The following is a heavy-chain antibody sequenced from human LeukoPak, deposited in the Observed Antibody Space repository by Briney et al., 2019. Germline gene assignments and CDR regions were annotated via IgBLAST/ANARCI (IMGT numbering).Heavy chain of an antibody. CDR3: AKEVVASVGMGGHLYNWFDP. CDR2: ISHEESNK. V-gene: IGHV3-30*18. Sequence: GGSLRLSCAASGFMFSSYGMYWVRQAPGKGLEWVAVISHEESNKFYADSVRGRFTISRDNAKNTLYLQMDSLRAEDTATYYCAKEVVASVGMGGHLYNWFDPWGQGTLATVSS. CDR1: GFMFSSYG. D-gene: IGHD1-26*01. J-gene: IGHJ5*02.